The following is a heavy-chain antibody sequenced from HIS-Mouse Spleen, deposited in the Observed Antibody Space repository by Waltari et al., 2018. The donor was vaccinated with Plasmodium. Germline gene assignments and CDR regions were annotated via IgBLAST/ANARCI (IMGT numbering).Heavy chain of an antibody. Sequence: KTSETLSLTCAVSGGSFSGYYWSWIRQPPGKGLEWIGEINHSGSTNYNPSLKSRVTISVDTSKNQFSLKLSSVTAADTAVYYCASSGSGSYYYWGQGTLVTVSS. CDR2: INHSGST. CDR3: ASSGSGSYYY. CDR1: GGSFSGYY. V-gene: IGHV4-34*01. D-gene: IGHD3-10*01. J-gene: IGHJ4*02.